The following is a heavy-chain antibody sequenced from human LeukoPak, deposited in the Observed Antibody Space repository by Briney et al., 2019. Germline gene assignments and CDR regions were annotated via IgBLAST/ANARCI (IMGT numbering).Heavy chain of an antibody. J-gene: IGHJ4*02. CDR2: IDGSGGSI. D-gene: IGHD1-1*01. Sequence: PGGSLRLSCAASGFNFGDYGMSWVRQVPGKGLEWVSSIDGSGGSIGYGDSVRGRFTISRDNGQNSLYLQMNSLRAEDTAFYYCARGDPQEVEVFDYWGQGTLVTVSS. CDR1: GFNFGDYG. CDR3: ARGDPQEVEVFDY. V-gene: IGHV3-20*04.